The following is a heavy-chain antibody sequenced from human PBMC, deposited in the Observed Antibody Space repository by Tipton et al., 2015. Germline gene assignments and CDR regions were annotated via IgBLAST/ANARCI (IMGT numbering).Heavy chain of an antibody. CDR2: ITSNSGTI. V-gene: IGHV3-48*01. CDR3: ARGGQWLVWSAFDI. CDR1: GFSFSNHN. D-gene: IGHD6-19*01. J-gene: IGHJ3*02. Sequence: SLRLSCGASGFSFSNHNMNWVRQAPGKGLEWVSYITSNSGTIYYAASVKGRFTISRDNSKKTLYLQMSSLRTEDTAVYYCARGGQWLVWSAFDIWGQGTIVTVSS.